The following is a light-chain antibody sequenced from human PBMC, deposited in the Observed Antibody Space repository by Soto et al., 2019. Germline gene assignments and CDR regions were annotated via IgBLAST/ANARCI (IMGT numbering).Light chain of an antibody. CDR1: SSDVGGYNY. J-gene: IGLJ1*01. CDR2: DVS. Sequence: SVLTQPASVSGSPGQSITISCTGTSSDVGGYNYVSWYQHHPGKAPKLMIYDVSNRPSGVSNRFSGSKSGNTASLTISGLQPEDESDYYCSSYTTNNPPQKVFVTGTKVTVL. CDR3: SSYTTNNPPQKV. V-gene: IGLV2-14*03.